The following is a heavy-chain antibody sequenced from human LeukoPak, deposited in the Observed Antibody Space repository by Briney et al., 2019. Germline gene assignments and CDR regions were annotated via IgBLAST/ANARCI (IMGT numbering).Heavy chain of an antibody. CDR1: GYTFTAYY. D-gene: IGHD4-11*01. CDR3: ARDGPTGIDY. Sequence: GASVKVSCKASGYTFTAYYMHWVRQAPAQGLEWVGWINPSSGGTNYAQKFQGRVTMTRDTSISTASMELSRLRSDVTVVYYCARDGPTGIDYWGQGTLVTVS. V-gene: IGHV1-2*02. J-gene: IGHJ4*02. CDR2: INPSSGGT.